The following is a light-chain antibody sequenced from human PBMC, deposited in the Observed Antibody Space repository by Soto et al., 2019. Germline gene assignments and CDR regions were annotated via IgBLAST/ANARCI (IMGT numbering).Light chain of an antibody. CDR3: SSYTSSGTIVV. CDR1: SSDIGGYKY. J-gene: IGLJ2*01. V-gene: IGLV2-14*01. Sequence: QSALTQPASVSGSPGQSITISCTGTSSDIGGYKYVSWYQQHPGKAPKLMIFEVSNRPSGVSNRVSGSKSGNTASLTISGLQADDEADYYCSSYTSSGTIVVFGGGTKLTVL. CDR2: EVS.